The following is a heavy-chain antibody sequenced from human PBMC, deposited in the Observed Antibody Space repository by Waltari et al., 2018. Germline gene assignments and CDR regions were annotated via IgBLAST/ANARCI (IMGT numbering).Heavy chain of an antibody. V-gene: IGHV3-23*01. J-gene: IGHJ4*02. CDR2: ISGSGDRT. CDR3: AKGANPQHPYHFEN. Sequence: EVQLLESGGGLVQPGGSLRLSCAASGSTFSRSAMSWVRQAPGKGLEWVSGISGSGDRTDDADSVKGRFTISRDNSKNTLSLQMNSLRVEDTAIYYCAKGANPQHPYHFENWGQGTLVTVSS. CDR1: GSTFSRSA.